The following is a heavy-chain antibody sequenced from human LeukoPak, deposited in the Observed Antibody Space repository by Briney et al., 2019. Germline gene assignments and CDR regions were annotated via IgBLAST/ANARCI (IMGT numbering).Heavy chain of an antibody. J-gene: IGHJ4*02. D-gene: IGHD4-17*01. CDR1: GFSFSSYA. CDR3: TQSAVTTVTTFPN. Sequence: GGSLRLSCAASGFSFSSYAMTWARQAPVKGLEWVSAISGDGTRTYYADSVKGRFTISRDNAKNSLYLQMNSLRAEDTAVYFCTQSAVTTVTTFPNWGQGTLVTVSS. CDR2: ISGDGTRT. V-gene: IGHV3-23*01.